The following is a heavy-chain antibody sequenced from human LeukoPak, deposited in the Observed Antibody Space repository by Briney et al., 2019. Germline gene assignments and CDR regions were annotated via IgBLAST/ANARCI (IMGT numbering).Heavy chain of an antibody. J-gene: IGHJ6*02. CDR2: ISSSSSTI. D-gene: IGHD4-17*01. Sequence: GGSLRLSCAASGFTFSSYSMNWVRQAPGKGLEWVSYISSSSSTIYYADSVKGRFTISGDNAKNSLYLQMNSLRAEDTAVYYCASFYGGDPLIDYGMDVWGQGTTVTVSS. CDR3: ASFYGGDPLIDYGMDV. CDR1: GFTFSSYS. V-gene: IGHV3-48*01.